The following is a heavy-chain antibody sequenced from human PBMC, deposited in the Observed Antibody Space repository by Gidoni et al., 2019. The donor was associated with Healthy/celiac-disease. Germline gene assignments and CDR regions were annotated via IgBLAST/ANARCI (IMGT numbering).Heavy chain of an antibody. CDR3: ARVQYYDSSGYSF. CDR2: ISSSSSYI. Sequence: EVQLVESGGGLVKPGGSLGLSCAASGFTFSRYSMNWVRQAPGKGLEWVSSISSSSSYIYYADSVKGRFIISRDNAKNSLYLQMNSLRAEDTAVYYCARVQYYDSSGYSFWGQGTLVTVSS. CDR1: GFTFSRYS. D-gene: IGHD3-22*01. V-gene: IGHV3-21*01. J-gene: IGHJ4*02.